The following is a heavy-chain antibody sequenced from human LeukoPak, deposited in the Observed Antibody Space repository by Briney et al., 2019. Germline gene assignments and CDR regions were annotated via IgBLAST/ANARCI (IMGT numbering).Heavy chain of an antibody. CDR2: ISSSSSYI. V-gene: IGHV3-21*01. CDR1: GFTFSSYS. D-gene: IGHD2-15*01. J-gene: IGHJ4*02. CDR3: AKDLFLRPQDIVVVVAATYDY. Sequence: GGSLRLSCAASGFTFSSYSMNWVRQAPGKGLEWVSSISSSSSYIYYADSVKGRFTISRDNAKNSLYLQMNSLRAEDTAVYYCAKDLFLRPQDIVVVVAATYDYWGQGTLVTVSS.